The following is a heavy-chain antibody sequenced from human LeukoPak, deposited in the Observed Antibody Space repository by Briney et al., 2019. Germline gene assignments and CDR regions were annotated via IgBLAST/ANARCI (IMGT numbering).Heavy chain of an antibody. V-gene: IGHV3-23*01. D-gene: IGHD3-10*01. CDR2: IGSGGDT. Sequence: PGGSLRLSCAASGFTFSSYAMTWVRQSPGKGLEWVSVIGSGGDTYYSDSVQGRFTISRDNSKNTLYLQMNSLRADDTAVYYCAKYNAARSRSFDFWGQGTLVTVSS. CDR1: GFTFSSYA. CDR3: AKYNAARSRSFDF. J-gene: IGHJ4*02.